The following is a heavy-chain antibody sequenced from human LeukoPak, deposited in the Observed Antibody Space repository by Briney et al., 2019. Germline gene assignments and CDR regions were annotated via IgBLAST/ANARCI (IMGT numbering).Heavy chain of an antibody. Sequence: GGSLRLSCAASGFTFSSYSMNWVRQVPGKGLEWISYITSISSRIHYADSVKGRFTISRDNAKNSLYLQMDSLRVEDTAVHYCTRDPHALDFWGQGTRVTVSS. CDR2: ITSISSRI. CDR3: TRDPHALDF. V-gene: IGHV3-48*01. CDR1: GFTFSSYS. J-gene: IGHJ1*01. D-gene: IGHD3-9*01.